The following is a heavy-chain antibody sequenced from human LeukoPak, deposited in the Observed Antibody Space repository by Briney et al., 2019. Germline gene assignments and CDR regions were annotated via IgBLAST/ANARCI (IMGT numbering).Heavy chain of an antibody. CDR1: CGSFSGYY. J-gene: IGHJ4*02. CDR2: INHSGST. CDR3: ARGVRGVVPAAIGPY. V-gene: IGHV4-34*01. D-gene: IGHD2-2*01. Sequence: PSETLSLTCAVYCGSFSGYYWSWIRQPPEKGLEGIGEINHSGSTNYNPSLKSRVTISVDTSKNQFSLKLSSVTAADTAVYCCARGVRGVVPAAIGPYWGQGTLVAVSS.